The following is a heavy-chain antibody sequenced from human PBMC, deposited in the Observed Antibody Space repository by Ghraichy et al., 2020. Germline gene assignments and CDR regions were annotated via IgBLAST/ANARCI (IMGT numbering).Heavy chain of an antibody. CDR1: GFTFSSYG. D-gene: IGHD2-2*01. CDR2: IRYDGSNK. Sequence: GGSLRLSCAASGFTFSSYGMHWVRQAPGKGLEWVAFIRYDGSNKYYADSVKGRFTISRDSSKNTLYLQMNSLRAEDTAVYYCAKDGEYQLLLGGYYYYYYMDVWGKGTTVTVSS. CDR3: AKDGEYQLLLGGYYYYYYMDV. J-gene: IGHJ6*03. V-gene: IGHV3-30*02.